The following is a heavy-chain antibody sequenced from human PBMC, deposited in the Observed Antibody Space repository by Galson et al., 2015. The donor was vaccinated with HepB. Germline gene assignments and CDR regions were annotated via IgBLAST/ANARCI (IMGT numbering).Heavy chain of an antibody. D-gene: IGHD7-27*01. CDR3: AREGRRTGEVTKAFDM. CDR2: INSDGSST. Sequence: SLRLSCAASGFTNYWMHWVRQAPGRGLVWVSRINSDGSSTSYADSVKGRFTISRDNAKNTLYPQMNSLRDEDTAVYYCAREGRRTGEVTKAFDMWVQGTMVTVSS. J-gene: IGHJ3*02. CDR1: GFTNYW. V-gene: IGHV3-74*01.